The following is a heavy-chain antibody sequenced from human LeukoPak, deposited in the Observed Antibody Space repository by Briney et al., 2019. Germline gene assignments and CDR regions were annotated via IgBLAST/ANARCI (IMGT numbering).Heavy chain of an antibody. CDR1: GGSVSSSSYY. D-gene: IGHD6-19*01. Sequence: SETLSLTCTVSGGSVSSSSYYWGWIRQPPGKGLEWIGIIYYSGSTYYNPSLKSRVTISVDTSKSQFSLKLSSVTAADTAVYYCARDRTVAGTTYYFDYWGQGTLVTVSS. CDR3: ARDRTVAGTTYYFDY. CDR2: IYYSGST. J-gene: IGHJ4*02. V-gene: IGHV4-39*07.